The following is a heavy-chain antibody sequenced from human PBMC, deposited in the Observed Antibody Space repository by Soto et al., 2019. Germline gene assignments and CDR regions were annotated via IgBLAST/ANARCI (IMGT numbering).Heavy chain of an antibody. V-gene: IGHV1-8*01. D-gene: IGHD6-13*01. J-gene: IGHJ5*02. Sequence: GASVKVSCKASGYTFTSYDINWVRQATGQGLEWMGWMNPNSGNTGYAQKFQGRVTMTRNTSISTAYMELSSLRSEDTAVYYCALFTRPYSSSWRQYNWFDPWGQGTLVTVSS. CDR1: GYTFTSYD. CDR2: MNPNSGNT. CDR3: ALFTRPYSSSWRQYNWFDP.